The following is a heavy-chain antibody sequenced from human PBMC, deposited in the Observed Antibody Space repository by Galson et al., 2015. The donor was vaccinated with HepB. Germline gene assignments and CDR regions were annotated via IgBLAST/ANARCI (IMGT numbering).Heavy chain of an antibody. V-gene: IGHV4-39*01. Sequence: SETLSLTCAVSGGSVDNSAYYWGWIRQPPGKGLEWIGSVHYSGTTYYNLSLKSRLTMSVDTSKNQFSLKLTSVTSADTAVYYCARRPRVGGSYNFDQWGLGVLVTVSS. CDR2: VHYSGTT. CDR1: GGSVDNSAYY. D-gene: IGHD1-26*01. CDR3: ARRPRVGGSYNFDQ. J-gene: IGHJ4*02.